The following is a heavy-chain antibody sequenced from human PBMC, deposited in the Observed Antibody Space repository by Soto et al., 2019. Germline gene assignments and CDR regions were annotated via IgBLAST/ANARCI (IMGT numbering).Heavy chain of an antibody. D-gene: IGHD3-9*01. Sequence: GGSLRLSCAASGFTFSSYSMNWVRQAPGKGLEWVSYISSSSTIYYADSVKGRFTISRDNAKNSLYLQMNSLRDEDTAVYYCARTNYDILNGYYDYWGQGTRVTVSS. CDR3: ARTNYDILNGYYDY. CDR2: ISSSSTI. CDR1: GFTFSSYS. J-gene: IGHJ4*02. V-gene: IGHV3-48*02.